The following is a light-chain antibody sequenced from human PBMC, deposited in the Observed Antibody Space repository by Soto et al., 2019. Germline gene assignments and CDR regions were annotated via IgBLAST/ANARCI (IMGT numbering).Light chain of an antibody. CDR1: QSVSSNF. V-gene: IGKV3-20*01. CDR2: GAS. J-gene: IGKJ1*01. CDR3: HQYGSSPRT. Sequence: EIVLTQSPGTLSLSPGDRATLSCRASQSVSSNFLAWYQQKPGQAPRLLIYGASIRVTGIPDRFSGSGSGTHLTLTIRRLEPEDFAMYLCHQYGSSPRTFGQGTKVEIK.